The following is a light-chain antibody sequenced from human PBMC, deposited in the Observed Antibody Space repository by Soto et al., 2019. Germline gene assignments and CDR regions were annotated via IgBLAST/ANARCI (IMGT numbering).Light chain of an antibody. V-gene: IGKV3-15*01. CDR2: DAS. CDR3: QQGHNWPLT. Sequence: EIVMTQSPATLSVSPGESATLSCRASQSISSELAWYQQKPGQPPRLLIYDASTRATGVPARFTGSGSGSDFTLTIRGLQSEDFSVYYCQQGHNWPLTFGQGTRLEI. CDR1: QSISSE. J-gene: IGKJ2*01.